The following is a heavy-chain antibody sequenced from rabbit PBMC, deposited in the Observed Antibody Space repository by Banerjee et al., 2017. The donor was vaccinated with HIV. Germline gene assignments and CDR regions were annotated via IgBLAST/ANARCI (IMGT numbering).Heavy chain of an antibody. CDR2: INTSSGNT. J-gene: IGHJ4*01. V-gene: IGHV1S45*01. CDR1: GFSFSNRYV. Sequence: QEQLEESGGGLVKPEGSLTLTCKASGFSFSNRYVMCWVRQAPGKGLEWIACINTSSGNTVYASWAKGRFTISKTSSTTVTLQMTSLTAADTATYFCGRDRDGDAGYGSLALWGPGTLVTVS. CDR3: GRDRDGDAGYGSLAL. D-gene: IGHD6-1*01.